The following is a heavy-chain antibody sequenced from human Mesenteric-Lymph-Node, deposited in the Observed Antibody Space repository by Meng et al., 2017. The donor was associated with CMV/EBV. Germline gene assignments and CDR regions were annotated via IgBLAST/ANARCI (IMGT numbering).Heavy chain of an antibody. CDR3: AGSRSYYFFDR. V-gene: IGHV3-30*02. CDR2: IRYEGSIK. J-gene: IGHJ4*02. Sequence: GGSLRLSCAASGFSFSAYGMHWVRQAPGKGLEWVAFIRYEGSIKHYADSVKGRFTISRDNSKNMLYLQMNSLKADDTAVYCCAGSRSYYFFDRWGPGTLVTVSS. D-gene: IGHD1-26*01. CDR1: GFSFSAYG.